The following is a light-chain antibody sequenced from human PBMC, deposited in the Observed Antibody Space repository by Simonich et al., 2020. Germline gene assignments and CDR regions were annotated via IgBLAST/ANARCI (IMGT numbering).Light chain of an antibody. Sequence: DIVMTQSPDSLAVSLGERATINCNSSQSVLYSSNNKNYLAWYQQKPGQPPKLIIYWASTRESGVPDRFSGSGSGTDFTLTISSLQAEDVAVYYCQQYYSTPPLTFGGGTKVEIK. CDR3: QQYYSTPPLT. J-gene: IGKJ4*01. CDR1: QSVLYSSNNKNY. CDR2: WAS. V-gene: IGKV4-1*01.